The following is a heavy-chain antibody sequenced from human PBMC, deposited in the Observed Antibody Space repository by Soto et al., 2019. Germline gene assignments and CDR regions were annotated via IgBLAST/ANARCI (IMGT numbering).Heavy chain of an antibody. CDR3: AIDPIVPAAIFDYMDV. CDR1: GYTFTSYY. V-gene: IGHV1-46*03. D-gene: IGHD2-2*01. Sequence: QVQLVQSGAEVKKPGASVKVSCKASGYTFTSYYMHWVRQAPGQGLEWMGIINPSGGSTSYAQKCQGRVTMTRDTSTSTVYMELSSLRSEDTAVYYCAIDPIVPAAIFDYMDVWGKGTTVTVSS. J-gene: IGHJ6*03. CDR2: INPSGGST.